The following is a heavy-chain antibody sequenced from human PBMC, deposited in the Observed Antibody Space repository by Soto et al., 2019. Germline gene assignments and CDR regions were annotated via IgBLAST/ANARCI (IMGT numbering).Heavy chain of an antibody. CDR2: INHSGST. CDR1: GGSFSGYY. CDR3: ARGLDRVSSSFSWFDP. D-gene: IGHD6-13*01. J-gene: IGHJ5*02. Sequence: SETLSLTCAVYGGSFSGYYWSWIRQPPGRGLEWIGEINHSGSTNYNPSLKSRVTISVDTSKNQFSLKLSSVTAADTAVYYCARGLDRVSSSFSWFDPWGQGTLVTVSS. V-gene: IGHV4-34*01.